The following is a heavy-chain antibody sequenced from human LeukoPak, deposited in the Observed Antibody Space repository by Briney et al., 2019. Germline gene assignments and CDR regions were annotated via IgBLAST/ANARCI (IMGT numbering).Heavy chain of an antibody. V-gene: IGHV3-15*01. CDR2: IKKKADGGTT. D-gene: IGHD2-21*01. Sequence: GGSLRLSCAASALTFSNVWMHWVRQAPGKGLEWVGRIKKKADGGTTDYAAPVKGRFTISRDDSKNTLYLQMNSLKIEDTAMYYCTTDRPYCGGDCYRAFDSWGQGTVVTVSS. J-gene: IGHJ3*02. CDR3: TTDRPYCGGDCYRAFDS. CDR1: ALTFSNVW.